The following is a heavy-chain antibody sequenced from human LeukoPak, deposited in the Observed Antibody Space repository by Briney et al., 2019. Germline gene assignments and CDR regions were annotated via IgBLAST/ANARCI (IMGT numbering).Heavy chain of an antibody. CDR1: GGSFSGYY. CDR3: ARLRYYDYVWGSYRAPHFDY. D-gene: IGHD3-16*02. CDR2: INHSGST. V-gene: IGHV4-34*01. Sequence: NPSETLSLTCAVYGGSFSGYYWSWIRQPPGKGLEWIGEINHSGSTNYNPSLKSRVTISVDTSKNQFSLKLSSVTAADTAVYYCARLRYYDYVWGSYRAPHFDYWGQGTLVTVSS. J-gene: IGHJ4*02.